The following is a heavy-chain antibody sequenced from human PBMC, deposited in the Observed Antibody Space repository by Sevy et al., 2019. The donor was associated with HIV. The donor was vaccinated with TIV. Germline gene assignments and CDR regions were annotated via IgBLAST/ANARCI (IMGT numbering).Heavy chain of an antibody. Sequence: ASVKVSCKASGYTFTGYYMHSVRQAPGQGLEWMGWINPNSGGTNYAQKFQGRVTMTRDTSISTAYMELSRLRSDDTAVYYCARGGEYYDSSGHFDYWGQRTLVTVSS. CDR3: ARGGEYYDSSGHFDY. CDR2: INPNSGGT. D-gene: IGHD3-22*01. V-gene: IGHV1-2*02. CDR1: GYTFTGYY. J-gene: IGHJ4*02.